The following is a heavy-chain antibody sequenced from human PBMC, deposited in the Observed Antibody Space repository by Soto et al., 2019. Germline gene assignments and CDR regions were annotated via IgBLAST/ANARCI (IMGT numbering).Heavy chain of an antibody. Sequence: SVKVSCKASGGTFSSYAISWVRQAPGQGLEWMGGIIPIFGTADYAQKFQGRVTITADESTSTAYMELSSLRSEDTAVYYCARGGNYGPYYYYGIDVWGQGTTVTVSS. V-gene: IGHV1-69*13. D-gene: IGHD4-17*01. CDR1: GGTFSSYA. CDR2: IIPIFGTA. J-gene: IGHJ6*02. CDR3: ARGGNYGPYYYYGIDV.